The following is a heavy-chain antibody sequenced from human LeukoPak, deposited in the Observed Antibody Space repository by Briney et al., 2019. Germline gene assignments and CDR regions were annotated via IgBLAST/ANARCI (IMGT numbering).Heavy chain of an antibody. Sequence: PGGSLRLSCAASGFTFSSYGMHWVRQAPGKGLEWVAVIWYDGSNKYYADSVKGRFTISRDNSKNTLYLQMNSLRAEDTAVYYCARRIGYCSSTSCLMGYYYYMDVWGKGTTVTVSS. CDR3: ARRIGYCSSTSCLMGYYYYMDV. J-gene: IGHJ6*03. V-gene: IGHV3-33*01. D-gene: IGHD2-2*01. CDR2: IWYDGSNK. CDR1: GFTFSSYG.